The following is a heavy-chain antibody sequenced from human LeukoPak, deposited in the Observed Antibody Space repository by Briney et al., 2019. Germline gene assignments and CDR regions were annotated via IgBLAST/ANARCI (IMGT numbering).Heavy chain of an antibody. CDR1: GGSISSYY. CDR2: IYYSGST. J-gene: IGHJ5*02. V-gene: IGHV4-59*01. CDR3: AREVVVAATSTPNWFDP. Sequence: SETLSLTCTVSGGSISSYYWSWIRQPPGEGLEWIGYIYYSGSTNYNPSLKSRVTISVDTSKNQFSLKLSSVTAADTAVYYRAREVVVAATSTPNWFDPWGQGTLVTVSS. D-gene: IGHD2-15*01.